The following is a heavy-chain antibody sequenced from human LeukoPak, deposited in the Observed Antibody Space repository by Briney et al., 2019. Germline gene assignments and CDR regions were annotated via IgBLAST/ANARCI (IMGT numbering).Heavy chain of an antibody. D-gene: IGHD3-22*01. CDR1: GFTFSGYG. CDR3: AKDRYYYDSSGYFY. CDR2: ISYDGSNK. J-gene: IGHJ4*02. Sequence: GGSLRLSCAASGFTFSGYGMHWVRQAPGKGLEWVAVISYDGSNKYYADSVKGRFTISRDNSKNTLYLQMNSLRAEDTAVYYCAKDRYYYDSSGYFYWGQGTLVTVSS. V-gene: IGHV3-30*18.